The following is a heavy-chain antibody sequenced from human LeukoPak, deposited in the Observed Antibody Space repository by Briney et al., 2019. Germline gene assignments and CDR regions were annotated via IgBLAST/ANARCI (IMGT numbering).Heavy chain of an antibody. J-gene: IGHJ4*02. CDR3: AKVLSGSQDY. D-gene: IGHD1-20*01. CDR1: GFTFSSYA. V-gene: IGHV3-23*01. Sequence: GGSLRLSCAASGFTFSSYAMSWVRQAPGKRLEWVSTIGGGGESTYYADSVKGRFTISRDNSKNTVYLQMNSLRAEDAAVYYCAKVLSGSQDYWGQGTLVTVFS. CDR2: IGGGGEST.